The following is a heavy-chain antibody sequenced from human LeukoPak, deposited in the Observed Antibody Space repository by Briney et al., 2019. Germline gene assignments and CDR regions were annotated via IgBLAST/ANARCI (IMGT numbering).Heavy chain of an antibody. V-gene: IGHV4-38-2*02. D-gene: IGHD4-17*01. CDR1: GYSISSGYY. J-gene: IGHJ4*02. Sequence: SETLSLTCTVSGYSISSGYYWGWSRQPPGKGLEGIGSIYHSGSTYYNPSLKSRVTISVDTSKNQFSLKLSSVTAADTAVYYCARDYGDYSKDYWGQGTLVTVSS. CDR2: IYHSGST. CDR3: ARDYGDYSKDY.